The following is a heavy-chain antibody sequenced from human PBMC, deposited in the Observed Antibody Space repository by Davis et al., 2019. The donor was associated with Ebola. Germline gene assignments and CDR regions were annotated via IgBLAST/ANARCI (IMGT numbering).Heavy chain of an antibody. CDR3: AATPGYSSGWYFSS. J-gene: IGHJ4*02. CDR1: GGSISSYY. D-gene: IGHD6-19*01. Sequence: SETLSLTCTVSGGSISSYYWSWIRQPPGKGLEWIGYIYYSGSTNYNPSLKSRVTLSVDTSKNQFSLKLSSVTAADTAVYYCAATPGYSSGWYFSSWGQGTLVTVSS. V-gene: IGHV4-59*08. CDR2: IYYSGST.